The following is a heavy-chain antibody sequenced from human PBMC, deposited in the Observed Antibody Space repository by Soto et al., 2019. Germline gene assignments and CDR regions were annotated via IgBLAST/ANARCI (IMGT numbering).Heavy chain of an antibody. Sequence: QVQLVESGGGVVQPGRSLRLSCAASGFTFSNYAIHWVRQAPGKWLEWVAVISNDGVIKYYADSVKGRFTISRDTSTNTVYLQLNSLRTEDTAVYSGARDEDIVGITGFDYWGQGTLVTVSS. CDR2: ISNDGVIK. CDR3: ARDEDIVGITGFDY. CDR1: GFTFSNYA. D-gene: IGHD5-12*01. J-gene: IGHJ4*02. V-gene: IGHV3-30-3*01.